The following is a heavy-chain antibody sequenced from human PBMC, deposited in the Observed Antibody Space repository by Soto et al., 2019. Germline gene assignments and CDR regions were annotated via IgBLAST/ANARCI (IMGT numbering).Heavy chain of an antibody. D-gene: IGHD2-2*01. J-gene: IGHJ4*02. CDR3: ARGRTSSPTPGDY. Sequence: PSETLSLTCAVYGGSFSGYYWSWIRQHPGKGLEWIGYIYYSGSTYYNPSLKSRVTISVDTSKNQFSLKLSSVTAADTAVYYCARGRTSSPTPGDYWGQGTLVTVSS. CDR1: GGSFSGYY. CDR2: IYYSGST. V-gene: IGHV4-31*11.